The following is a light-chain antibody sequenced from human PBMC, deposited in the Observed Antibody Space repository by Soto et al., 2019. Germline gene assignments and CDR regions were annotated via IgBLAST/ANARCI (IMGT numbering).Light chain of an antibody. V-gene: IGLV2-14*01. Sequence: QSVLTQPASVSGSPGQSITISCTGTSSNVGGFNYVSWYQQHPGKAPKLMIYDVTNRPSGVSNRFSGSKSGNTASLTISGLQAEDEGDYYCCSYAGYSTYVFGTGTKVTVL. CDR3: CSYAGYSTYV. J-gene: IGLJ1*01. CDR1: SSNVGGFNY. CDR2: DVT.